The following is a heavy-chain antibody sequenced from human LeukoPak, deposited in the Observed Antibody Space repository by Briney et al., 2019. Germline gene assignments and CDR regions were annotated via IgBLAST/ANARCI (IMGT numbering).Heavy chain of an antibody. Sequence: PGRSLRLSCAASGFTFDDYAMHWVRQAPGKGLEWVSGISWNSGSIGYADSVKGRFTISRDNAKNSLYLQMNSLRAEDTALYYCAKGTIMTTLTTDYMDVWGKGTTVTVSS. J-gene: IGHJ6*03. CDR3: AKGTIMTTLTTDYMDV. CDR2: ISWNSGSI. V-gene: IGHV3-9*01. D-gene: IGHD4-11*01. CDR1: GFTFDDYA.